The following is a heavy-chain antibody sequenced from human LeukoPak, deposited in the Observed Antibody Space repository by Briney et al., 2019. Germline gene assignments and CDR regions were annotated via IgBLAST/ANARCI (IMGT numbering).Heavy chain of an antibody. V-gene: IGHV3-9*01. J-gene: IGHJ6*02. CDR2: ISWNSGSI. Sequence: GGSLRLSCAASGFTFDDYAMHWVRQAPGKGLEWVSGISWNSGSIGYADSVKGRFTISRDNSKNTLYLQMNSLRAEDTAVYYCARPTLPYYYYYGMDVWGQGTTVTVSS. D-gene: IGHD2/OR15-2a*01. CDR3: ARPTLPYYYYYGMDV. CDR1: GFTFDDYA.